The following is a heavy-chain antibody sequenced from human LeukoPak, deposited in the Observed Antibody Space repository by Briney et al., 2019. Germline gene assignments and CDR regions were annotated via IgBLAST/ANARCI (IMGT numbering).Heavy chain of an antibody. V-gene: IGHV1-18*01. Sequence: GASVKVSCKASGYTFSSYGISWVRQAPGQGLEWMGWISVHNGDTKYAQKFQDRVIMTTDTSTSTAYMELWGLRSDDTAVYYCVRDQYDSVWGSHRPYFDYWGQGTLVTVSS. CDR2: ISVHNGDT. CDR3: VRDQYDSVWGSHRPYFDY. J-gene: IGHJ4*02. D-gene: IGHD3-16*01. CDR1: GYTFSSYG.